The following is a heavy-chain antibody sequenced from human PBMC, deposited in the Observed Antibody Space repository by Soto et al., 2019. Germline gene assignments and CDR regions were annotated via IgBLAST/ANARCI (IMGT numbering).Heavy chain of an antibody. Sequence: EVPLLESGGGLVQPGGSLRLSCAASGFTFSSYAMSWVRQAPGKGLEWVSAISGSGISTYYADSVKGRFTISRDNSXXTLYLRMNSLRAEDTAVYYCAKEGEHSSGWANFDYWGQGTLVTVSS. J-gene: IGHJ4*02. CDR2: ISGSGIST. V-gene: IGHV3-23*01. CDR3: AKEGEHSSGWANFDY. D-gene: IGHD6-19*01. CDR1: GFTFSSYA.